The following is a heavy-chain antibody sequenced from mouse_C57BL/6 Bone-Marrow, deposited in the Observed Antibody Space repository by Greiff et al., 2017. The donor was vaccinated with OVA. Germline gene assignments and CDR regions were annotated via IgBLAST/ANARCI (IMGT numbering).Heavy chain of an antibody. Sequence: EVKVVESGGGLVQSGRSLRLSCATSGFTFSDFYMEWVRQAPGKGLEWIAASRNKANDYTTEYSASVKGRFIVSRDTSQSILYLQMNALRAEDTAIYYCARGHYYGSSYWYFDVWGTGTTVTVSS. CDR3: ARGHYYGSSYWYFDV. J-gene: IGHJ1*03. V-gene: IGHV7-1*01. CDR2: SRNKANDYTT. CDR1: GFTFSDFY. D-gene: IGHD1-1*01.